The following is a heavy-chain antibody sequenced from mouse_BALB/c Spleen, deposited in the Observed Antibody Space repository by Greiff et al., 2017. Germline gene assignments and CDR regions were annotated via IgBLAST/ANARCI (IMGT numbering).Heavy chain of an antibody. Sequence: EVQRVESGGGLVKPGGSLKLSCAASGFTFSDYYMYWVRQTPEKRLEWVATISDGGSYTYYPDSVKGRFTISRDNAKNNLYLQMSSLKSEDTAMYYCARDGYDYDGSYWGQGTLVTVSA. CDR1: GFTFSDYY. V-gene: IGHV5-4*02. J-gene: IGHJ3*01. D-gene: IGHD2-4*01. CDR3: ARDGYDYDGSY. CDR2: ISDGGSYT.